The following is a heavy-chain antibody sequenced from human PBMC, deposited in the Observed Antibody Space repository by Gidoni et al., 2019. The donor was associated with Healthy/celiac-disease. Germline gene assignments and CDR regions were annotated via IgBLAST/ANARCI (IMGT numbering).Heavy chain of an antibody. CDR3: ARVVGWGSLLQPFDY. CDR2: ISYDGSNK. D-gene: IGHD2-21*01. V-gene: IGHV3-30-3*01. Sequence: QVQLVESGGGVVQPGRSLRLSCAASGFTFISYAMHWVRQAPGKGLEWVAVISYDGSNKYYADSVKGRFTISRDNSKNTLYLQMNSLRAEDTAVYYCARVVGWGSLLQPFDYWGQGTLVTVSS. CDR1: GFTFISYA. J-gene: IGHJ4*02.